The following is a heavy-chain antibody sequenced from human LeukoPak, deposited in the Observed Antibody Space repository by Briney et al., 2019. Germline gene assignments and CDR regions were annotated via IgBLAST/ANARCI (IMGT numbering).Heavy chain of an antibody. V-gene: IGHV3-30*04. CDR2: ISYDGGNK. CDR1: NFNFHNYA. CDR3: ARDNNGDY. J-gene: IGHJ4*02. D-gene: IGHD2-8*01. Sequence: GGSLRLSRAASNFNFHNYAMHWVRQAPAKGLAWVAVISYDGGNKFYPDSVKGRFTISRDNSKKTLYLQMNSLRTDDTAVYYCARDNNGDYWGQGTLVTVSS.